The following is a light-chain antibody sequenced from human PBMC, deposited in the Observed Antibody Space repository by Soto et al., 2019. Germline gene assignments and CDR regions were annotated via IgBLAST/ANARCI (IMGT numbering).Light chain of an antibody. Sequence: ALRMTQSPSSLSASTGDRVTITCRASQGISSYLAWYQQKPGKAPKLLIYAASTLQSGVPSRFSGSGSGTDFTLTISCLQSEDFATYYCQQYYSYPRTFGPGTKVDI. J-gene: IGKJ3*01. CDR1: QGISSY. V-gene: IGKV1-8*01. CDR3: QQYYSYPRT. CDR2: AAS.